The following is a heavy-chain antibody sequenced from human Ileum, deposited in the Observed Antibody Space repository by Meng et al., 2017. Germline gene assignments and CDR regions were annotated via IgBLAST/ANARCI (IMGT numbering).Heavy chain of an antibody. CDR1: GGSITSGGYY. D-gene: IGHD4-17*01. V-gene: IGHV4-31*03. Sequence: QVQLQESGPGLVQPSQTLSLTCSVSGGSITSGGYYWTWIRQHPGKGLGYLGYMYEGGTTYYSPSLKSRVNISRDAPKNQFSLTLRSVTAADTAVYYCARANGDYGNWLDPWGQGTLVTVSS. CDR2: MYEGGTT. J-gene: IGHJ5*02. CDR3: ARANGDYGNWLDP.